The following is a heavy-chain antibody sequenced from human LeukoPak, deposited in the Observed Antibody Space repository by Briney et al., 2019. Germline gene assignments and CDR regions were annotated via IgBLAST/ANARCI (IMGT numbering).Heavy chain of an antibody. V-gene: IGHV3-23*01. CDR1: GFTFSSYA. J-gene: IGHJ4*02. CDR3: ARQYAHFDY. Sequence: PGGSLRLSCAASGFTFSSYAMSWVRQAPGKGLEWVSAISGSGYRTYYADSVKGRFTISRDNAKNSLYLQMNSLRAEDTAVYYCARQYAHFDYWGQGTLVTVSS. CDR2: ISGSGYRT. D-gene: IGHD5-24*01.